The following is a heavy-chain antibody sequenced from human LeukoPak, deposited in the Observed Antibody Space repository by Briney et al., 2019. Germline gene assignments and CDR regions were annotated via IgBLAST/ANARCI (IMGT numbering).Heavy chain of an antibody. Sequence: GGSLRLSCAASGFTFDDYAMHWVRQAPGKGLEWVSLISGDGGSTYYADSVKGRFTISRDNSKSSLYLQMNSLRTEDTALYYCAKAQYYYDSSGRPSSAFDIWGQGTMVTVSS. D-gene: IGHD3-22*01. CDR1: GFTFDDYA. J-gene: IGHJ3*02. V-gene: IGHV3-43*02. CDR3: AKAQYYYDSSGRPSSAFDI. CDR2: ISGDGGST.